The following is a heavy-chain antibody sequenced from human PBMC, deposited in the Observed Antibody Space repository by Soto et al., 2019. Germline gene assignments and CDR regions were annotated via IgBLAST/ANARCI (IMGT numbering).Heavy chain of an antibody. CDR1: GFTFSSYA. V-gene: IGHV3-23*01. CDR3: AKGVRSYYYYGMDV. D-gene: IGHD3-22*01. CDR2: ISGSGGST. Sequence: LRLSCAASGFTFSSYAMTWVRQAPGKGLEWVSGISGSGGSTYYADSVKGRFTISRDNSKNTMYLQMNSLRAEDTAVYYCAKGVRSYYYYGMDVWGQGTTVTVSS. J-gene: IGHJ6*02.